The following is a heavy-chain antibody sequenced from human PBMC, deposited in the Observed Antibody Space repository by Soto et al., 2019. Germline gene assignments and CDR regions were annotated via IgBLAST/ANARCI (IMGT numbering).Heavy chain of an antibody. CDR3: AKKQWLANWFDP. D-gene: IGHD6-19*01. CDR1: GFTFSSYG. J-gene: IGHJ5*02. CDR2: ISYDGSNK. V-gene: IGHV3-30*18. Sequence: PGGSLRLSCAASGFTFSSYGMHWVRQAPGKGLEWVAVISYDGSNKYYADSVKGRFTISRDNSKNTLYLQMNSLRAEDTAVYCCAKKQWLANWFDPWGQGTLVTVSS.